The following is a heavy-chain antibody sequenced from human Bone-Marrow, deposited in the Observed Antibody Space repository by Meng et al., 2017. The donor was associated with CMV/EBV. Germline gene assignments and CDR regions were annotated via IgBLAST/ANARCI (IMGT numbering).Heavy chain of an antibody. V-gene: IGHV1-2*02. CDR2: INPNSGDT. CDR1: GYTFTGYY. D-gene: IGHD6-6*01. CDR3: ARSIGSRYPHYGLDV. J-gene: IGHJ6*01. Sequence: ASVKVSCKASGYTFTGYYMHWVRQAPGQGLEWMGWINPNSGDTNYVRKFQGRVTMTTDTYMSIAYMELRSLRSDDTAVYYCARSIGSRYPHYGLDVWGQGPTVTGSS.